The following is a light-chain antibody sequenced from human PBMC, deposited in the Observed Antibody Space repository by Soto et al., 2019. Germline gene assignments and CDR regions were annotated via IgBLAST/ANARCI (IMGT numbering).Light chain of an antibody. CDR1: QSVSSN. J-gene: IGKJ1*01. CDR2: GGS. CDR3: QQYNSRPA. V-gene: IGKV3-15*01. Sequence: EIVITQSPATLSVSPGERATLSCRASQSVSSNLAWYRQKPGQAPRLLIYGGSTSATGMSARFSGSGSGTEFTLTISSLQSEDLAVYYCQQYNSRPAFGQGTQVDIK.